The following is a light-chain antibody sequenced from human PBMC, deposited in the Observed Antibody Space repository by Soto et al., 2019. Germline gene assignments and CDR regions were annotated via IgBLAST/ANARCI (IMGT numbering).Light chain of an antibody. Sequence: DIQMTQSPSSLSASVGDRVTITCRASQYISSYVNWYQQKPGKAPKFLIYGASDLQRGFPSRLSGSGSGTDFTLTINSLQPEDFETSYCQQSYSRPLTFGPGTKLDIK. CDR2: GAS. CDR3: QQSYSRPLT. J-gene: IGKJ3*01. V-gene: IGKV1-39*01. CDR1: QYISSY.